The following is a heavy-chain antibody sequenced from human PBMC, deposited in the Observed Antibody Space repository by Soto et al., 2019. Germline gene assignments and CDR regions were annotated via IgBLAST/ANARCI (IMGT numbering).Heavy chain of an antibody. CDR3: AAALYYYGMDV. D-gene: IGHD2-15*01. CDR1: GFTFSSYG. CDR2: ISYDGSNK. V-gene: IGHV3-30*03. Sequence: GGSLRLSCAASGFTFSSYGMHRVRQAPGKGLEWVAVISYDGSNKYYADSVKGRFTISRDNSKNTLYLQMNSLRAEDTAVYYCAAALYYYGMDVWGQGTTVTVSS. J-gene: IGHJ6*02.